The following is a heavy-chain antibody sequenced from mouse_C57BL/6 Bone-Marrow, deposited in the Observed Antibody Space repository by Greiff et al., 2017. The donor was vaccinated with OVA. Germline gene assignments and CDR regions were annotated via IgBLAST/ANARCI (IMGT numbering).Heavy chain of an antibody. CDR1: GYTFTSYG. D-gene: IGHD2-2*01. V-gene: IGHV1-81*01. Sequence: QVQLKQSGAELARPGASVKLSCKASGYTFTSYGISWVKQRTGQGLEWIGEIYPRSGNTYYNEKFKGKATLTADKSSSTAYMELRSLTSEDSAVYFCALIYYGYDGAYWGQGTLVTVSA. J-gene: IGHJ3*01. CDR3: ALIYYGYDGAY. CDR2: IYPRSGNT.